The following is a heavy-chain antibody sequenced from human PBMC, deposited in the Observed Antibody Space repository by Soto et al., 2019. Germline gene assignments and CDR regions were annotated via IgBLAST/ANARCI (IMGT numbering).Heavy chain of an antibody. V-gene: IGHV3-23*01. J-gene: IGHJ6*02. CDR2: LNDNGANT. D-gene: IGHD3-3*01. Sequence: PGGSLRLSCAASGFTFSSRPMTWVRQAPGKGLEWVSTLNDNGANTHYADSVKGRFTISRDNSKNTLYLQMNSLRAEDTAVYYCAKAQPRVLRFLEWSPPRMDVWGQGTTVTVSS. CDR1: GFTFSSRP. CDR3: AKAQPRVLRFLEWSPPRMDV.